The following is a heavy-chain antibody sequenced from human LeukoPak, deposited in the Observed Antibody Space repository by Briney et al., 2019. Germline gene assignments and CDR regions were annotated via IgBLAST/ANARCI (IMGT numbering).Heavy chain of an antibody. CDR3: VPGITVVPITTAGTNSRDG. J-gene: IGHJ1*01. D-gene: IGHD3-10*01. Sequence: PGGSLRLSCAASGFTFSSYNMNWVRHAPAKGLEGVSFLSSSSDYIYYADSVKGRFTISRDNAKDSLYLQMNSLRAEETSVYYSVPGITVVPITTAGTNSRDGWGQPRLVTVSS. V-gene: IGHV3-21*01. CDR2: LSSSSDYI. CDR1: GFTFSSYN.